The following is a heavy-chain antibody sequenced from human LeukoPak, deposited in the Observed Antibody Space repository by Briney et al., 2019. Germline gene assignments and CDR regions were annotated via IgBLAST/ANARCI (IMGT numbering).Heavy chain of an antibody. Sequence: SETLSLTCTVSGGSISSYYWSWIRQPPGKGLEWIGYIYYSGSTNYTPSLKSRVTISVDTSKNQFSLKLSSVTAADTAVYYRARHAEDAFDIWGQGTMVTVSS. CDR2: IYYSGST. V-gene: IGHV4-59*01. D-gene: IGHD2-8*01. J-gene: IGHJ3*02. CDR3: ARHAEDAFDI. CDR1: GGSISSYY.